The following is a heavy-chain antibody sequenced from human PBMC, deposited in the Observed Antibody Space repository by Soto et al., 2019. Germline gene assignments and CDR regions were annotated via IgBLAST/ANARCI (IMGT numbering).Heavy chain of an antibody. CDR1: GFTFSSYW. CDR2: IKQDGSEK. Sequence: GGSLRLSCAASGFTFSSYWMSWVRQAPGKGLEWVANIKQDGSEKYYVDSVKGRFTISRDNAKNSLYLQMNSLRAEDTAVYYCARAHRYCSGGSCYSGYWGQGTLVTVSS. V-gene: IGHV3-7*01. D-gene: IGHD2-15*01. CDR3: ARAHRYCSGGSCYSGY. J-gene: IGHJ4*02.